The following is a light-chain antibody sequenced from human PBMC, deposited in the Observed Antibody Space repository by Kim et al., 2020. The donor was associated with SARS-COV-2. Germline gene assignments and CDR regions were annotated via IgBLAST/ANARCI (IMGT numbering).Light chain of an antibody. V-gene: IGLV3-25*03. CDR2: KDN. Sequence: SPGQTARLPCSGDTLPEKQTYWYQQKSGQAPLLVIYKDNERPSGIPGRFSGSSSGTTVTLTISGVQAEDDADYYCQSADGSGTYVFGTGTKVTVL. CDR3: QSADGSGTYV. CDR1: TLPEKQ. J-gene: IGLJ1*01.